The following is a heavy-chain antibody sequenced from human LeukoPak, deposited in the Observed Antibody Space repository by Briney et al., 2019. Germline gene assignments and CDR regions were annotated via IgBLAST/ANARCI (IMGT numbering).Heavy chain of an antibody. CDR1: GFTFSDYY. J-gene: IGHJ4*02. Sequence: AGGSLRLSRAASGFTFSDYYMNWIRQAPGKGLEWVSYISSSGSTIYYADSVKGRFTISRDNAKNSLYLQMNSLRAEDTAVYYCARDVNLYYDYVWGSSYWGQGTLVTVSS. CDR2: ISSSGSTI. D-gene: IGHD3-16*01. CDR3: ARDVNLYYDYVWGSSY. V-gene: IGHV3-11*04.